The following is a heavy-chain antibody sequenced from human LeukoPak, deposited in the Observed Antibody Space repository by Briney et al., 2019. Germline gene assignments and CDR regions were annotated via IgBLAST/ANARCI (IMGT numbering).Heavy chain of an antibody. J-gene: IGHJ4*02. CDR1: GGSISSYH. CDR2: IYYSGST. V-gene: IGHV4-59*01. Sequence: SETLSLTCTVSGGSISSYHWSWIRQPPGKGLEWIGYIYYSGSTNNNPSLKSRVTISVDTSKNQFSLKLSSVTAADTAVYYCARGLVVVPAAIDYWGQGTLVTVSS. CDR3: ARGLVVVPAAIDY. D-gene: IGHD2-2*01.